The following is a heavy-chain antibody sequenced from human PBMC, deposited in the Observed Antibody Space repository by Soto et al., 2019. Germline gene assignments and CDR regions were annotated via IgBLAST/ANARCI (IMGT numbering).Heavy chain of an antibody. CDR1: GFTFSSYG. D-gene: IGHD3-22*01. CDR3: AKDTYYDSSGSLYN. J-gene: IGHJ4*02. V-gene: IGHV3-30*18. Sequence: GGSLRLSYAASGFTFSSYGMHWVRQAPGKGLEWVAVISYDGSNKYYADSVKGRFTIPRDNSKNTLYLQMNSLRAEDTAVYYCAKDTYYDSSGSLYNWGQGTLVTVSS. CDR2: ISYDGSNK.